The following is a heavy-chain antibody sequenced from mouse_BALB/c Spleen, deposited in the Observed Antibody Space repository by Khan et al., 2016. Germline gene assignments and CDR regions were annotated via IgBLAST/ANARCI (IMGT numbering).Heavy chain of an antibody. V-gene: IGHV1-15*01. CDR1: GYTFTDYE. Sequence: QVQLKQSGAELVRPGASVKLSCKALGYTFTDYEMHWVKQTPVHGLEWIGGIHPGSGGTAYNQKFKGKDTLTDDKSSSTAYMELSSLTSEYSAVYYCTHRYEAWFTYWGQGTLVTVSA. CDR3: THRYEAWFTY. CDR2: IHPGSGGT. D-gene: IGHD2-14*01. J-gene: IGHJ3*01.